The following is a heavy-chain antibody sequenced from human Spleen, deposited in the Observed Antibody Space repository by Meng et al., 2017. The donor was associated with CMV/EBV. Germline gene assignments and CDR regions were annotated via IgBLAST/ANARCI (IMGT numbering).Heavy chain of an antibody. J-gene: IGHJ5*02. CDR3: ARIPGNWFDP. CDR1: GYSFTTYW. D-gene: IGHD2-21*01. V-gene: IGHV5-51*01. CDR2: IFPADSDT. Sequence: SCKGSGYSFTTYWIAWVRPMPGKGLEWMGLIFPADSDTRYSPSFPGRVPISADKSISTAYLQWSSLKASDTAIYYCARIPGNWFDPWGQGTLVTVSS.